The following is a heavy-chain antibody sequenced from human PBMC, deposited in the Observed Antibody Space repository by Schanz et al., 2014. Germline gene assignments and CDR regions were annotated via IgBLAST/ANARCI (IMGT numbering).Heavy chain of an antibody. CDR3: ARDGEAAAGCDY. V-gene: IGHV3-23*01. CDR1: GFSFSSYA. J-gene: IGHJ4*02. CDR2: IKSDGSST. D-gene: IGHD6-13*01. Sequence: EVQLLESGGGLVEPGGSLRLSCAASGFSFSSYAMSWVRQAPGKGLEWVSRIKSDGSSTSYADSVKGRFTISRDNAKNTLYLQMNSLRAEDTAVYYCARDGEAAAGCDYWGQGTLVTVSS.